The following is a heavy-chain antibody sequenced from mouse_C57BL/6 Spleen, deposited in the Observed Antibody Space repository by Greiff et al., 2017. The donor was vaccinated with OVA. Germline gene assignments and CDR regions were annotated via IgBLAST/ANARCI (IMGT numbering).Heavy chain of an antibody. CDR3: ARDEGDYDGFAY. Sequence: EVQLVESGGGLVKPGGSLKLSCAASGFTFSSYAMSWVRQTPEKRLEWVATISDGGSYTYYPDNVKGRFTISRDNAKSNLYLQMSHLKSEDTAMYYCARDEGDYDGFAYWGQGTLVTVSA. CDR1: GFTFSSYA. D-gene: IGHD2-4*01. J-gene: IGHJ3*01. V-gene: IGHV5-4*01. CDR2: ISDGGSYT.